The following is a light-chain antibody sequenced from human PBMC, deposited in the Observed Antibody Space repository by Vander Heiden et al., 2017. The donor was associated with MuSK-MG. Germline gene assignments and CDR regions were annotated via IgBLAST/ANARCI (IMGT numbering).Light chain of an antibody. V-gene: IGKV1-39*01. CDR2: AAS. J-gene: IGKJ5*01. CDR3: QQIYSTPTIT. CDR1: QSISSY. Sequence: DIHMTQSPSSMSASVGDIVTITCRASQSISSYLNWYQQKPGKAPKLLIYAASSLQSGVPSRFIGSGYGTDFTITISSRQPEDFATYYCQQIYSTPTITFGQGTQLEIK.